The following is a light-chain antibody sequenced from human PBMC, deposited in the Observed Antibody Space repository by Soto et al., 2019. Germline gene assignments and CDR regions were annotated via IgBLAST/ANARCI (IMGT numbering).Light chain of an antibody. CDR2: EVD. Sequence: QSALTQPASVSGSPGQSVSISCTGSTSDVGAYNYVAWYQHKPGKAPRLLIYEVDHRPSGISPRFSGSKSGNTASLTNSGVQTDDEADYYCSSYTVINTAVFGGGTKLTVL. CDR1: TSDVGAYNY. V-gene: IGLV2-14*01. CDR3: SSYTVINTAV. J-gene: IGLJ3*02.